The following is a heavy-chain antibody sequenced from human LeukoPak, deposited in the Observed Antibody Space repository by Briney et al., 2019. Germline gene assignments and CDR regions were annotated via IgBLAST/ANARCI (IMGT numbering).Heavy chain of an antibody. CDR3: AREECSIGVCYPSGY. V-gene: IGHV1-18*01. D-gene: IGHD2-8*01. CDR2: ISTYNANT. CDR1: GYSFTSYG. J-gene: IGHJ4*02. Sequence: ASVNVSCTASGYSFTSYGISWVRQAPGQGLEWMGWISTYNANTNYALKLQGRVTLTTDTSTSTAYMELKSLRSDDTAVYYCAREECSIGVCYPSGYWGQGTLVTVSS.